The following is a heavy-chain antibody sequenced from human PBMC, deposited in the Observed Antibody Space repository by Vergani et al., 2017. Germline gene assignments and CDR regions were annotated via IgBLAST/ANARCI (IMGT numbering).Heavy chain of an antibody. J-gene: IGHJ6*02. CDR2: IIPIFGTP. CDR1: GGTFSSYA. D-gene: IGHD6-13*01. CDR3: ARGTPGYSSSWYFYYYGMDV. Sequence: QVQLVQSGAEVKKPGSSVKVSCKASGGTFSSYAISWVRQAPGQGLEWMGGIIPIFGTPNYAQKFQGRVTMTRDTSISTAYMELSRLRSDDTAVYYCARGTPGYSSSWYFYYYGMDVWGQGTTVTVSS. V-gene: IGHV1-69*06.